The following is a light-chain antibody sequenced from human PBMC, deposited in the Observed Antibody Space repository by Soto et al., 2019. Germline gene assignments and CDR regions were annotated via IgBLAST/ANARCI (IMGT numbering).Light chain of an antibody. V-gene: IGLV2-14*01. J-gene: IGLJ1*01. CDR1: SSDVGGYNY. CDR3: SSYTSSRALYV. Sequence: QSALTQPASVSGSPGQSITISCTGTSSDVGGYNYVSWYQQHPGKAPKLMIYDVRNRPSGVSNRFSGSKSGNTASLPISWLQDEDEADYYCSSYTSSRALYVFGTGTKLTVL. CDR2: DVR.